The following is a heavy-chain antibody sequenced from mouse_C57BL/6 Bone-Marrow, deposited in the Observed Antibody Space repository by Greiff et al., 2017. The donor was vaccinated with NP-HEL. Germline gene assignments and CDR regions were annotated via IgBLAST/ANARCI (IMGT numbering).Heavy chain of an antibody. J-gene: IGHJ2*01. D-gene: IGHD1-1*01. V-gene: IGHV7-3*01. CDR3: ARSLITTVVALDY. CDR1: GFTFTDYY. Sequence: EVKLMESGGGLVQPGGSLSLSCAASGFTFTDYYMSWVRQPPGKALEWLGFIRNKANGYTTEYSASVKGRFTISRDNSQSILYLQMNALRAEDSATYYCARSLITTVVALDYWGQGTTLTVSS. CDR2: IRNKANGYTT.